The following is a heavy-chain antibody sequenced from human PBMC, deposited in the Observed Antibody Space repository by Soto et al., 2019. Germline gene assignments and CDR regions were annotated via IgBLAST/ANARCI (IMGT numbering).Heavy chain of an antibody. J-gene: IGHJ4*02. CDR1: GGTVSSYA. D-gene: IGHD1-26*01. CDR2: IIPIFATA. CDR3: ARRGHSGSFYFDY. V-gene: IGHV1-69*01. Sequence: QVQLVQSGAEVKKPGSSVKVSCKASGGTVSSYAISWVRQAPGQGLEWRGGIIPIFATANYAQKFQSRVTITADDSTSTAYMELSSLRSEDTAAYYCARRGHSGSFYFDYWGQGTLVTVSS.